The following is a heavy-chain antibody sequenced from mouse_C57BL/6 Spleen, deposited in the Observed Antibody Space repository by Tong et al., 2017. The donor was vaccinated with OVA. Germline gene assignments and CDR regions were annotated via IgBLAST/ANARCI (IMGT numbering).Heavy chain of an antibody. CDR2: INPSNGGT. V-gene: IGHV1-53*01. CDR1: GYTFTSYW. D-gene: IGHD1-2*01. Sequence: VQLQESGTELVKPGASVKLSCKASGYTFTSYWMHWVKQRPGQGLEWIGNINPSNGGTNYNEKSKSKATLTVDKSSNTAYMQLSSLTSEDSAVYFCARRPLRPFFDYWGQGTTLTVSS. J-gene: IGHJ2*01. CDR3: ARRPLRPFFDY.